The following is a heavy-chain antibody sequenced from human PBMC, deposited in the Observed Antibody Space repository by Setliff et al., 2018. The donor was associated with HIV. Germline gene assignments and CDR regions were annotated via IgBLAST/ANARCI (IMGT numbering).Heavy chain of an antibody. J-gene: IGHJ4*02. V-gene: IGHV4-4*09. CDR2: IYTSGST. D-gene: IGHD3-22*01. Sequence: SETLSLTCTVSGGSISSYYWSWIRQPPGKGLEWIGYIYTSGSTNYNPSLKSRVTISVDTSKNQFSLKLSSVTAADTAVYYCARGLSFYDPGGFDYWGQGTVVTVSS. CDR1: GGSISSYY. CDR3: ARGLSFYDPGGFDY.